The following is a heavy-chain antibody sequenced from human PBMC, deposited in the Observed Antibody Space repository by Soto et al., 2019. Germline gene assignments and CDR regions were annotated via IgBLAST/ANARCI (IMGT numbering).Heavy chain of an antibody. D-gene: IGHD3-22*01. CDR3: AREGLYYYDSSFFVVLHYSYGTVV. CDR1: GGTFSSYA. Sequence: ASVKVSCKASGGTFSSYAISWVRQAPGQGLEWMGGIIPIFGTANYAQKFQGRVTITADESTSTAYMELSSLRSEDTAVYYCAREGLYYYDSSFFVVLHYSYGTVVWCPGPMVTV. V-gene: IGHV1-69*13. CDR2: IIPIFGTA. J-gene: IGHJ6*02.